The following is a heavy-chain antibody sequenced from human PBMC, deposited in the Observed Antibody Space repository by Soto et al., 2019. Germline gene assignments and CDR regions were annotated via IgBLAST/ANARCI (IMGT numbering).Heavy chain of an antibody. CDR2: ISGSGGST. Sequence: SLRLSCAASGFTFSSYAMSWVRQAPGKGLEWVSAISGSGGSTYYADSVKGRFTISRDNSKNTLYLQMNSLRAEDTAVYYCAKDDYYDSSGYYTNYWGQGTLVTVSS. V-gene: IGHV3-23*01. J-gene: IGHJ4*02. D-gene: IGHD3-22*01. CDR1: GFTFSSYA. CDR3: AKDDYYDSSGYYTNY.